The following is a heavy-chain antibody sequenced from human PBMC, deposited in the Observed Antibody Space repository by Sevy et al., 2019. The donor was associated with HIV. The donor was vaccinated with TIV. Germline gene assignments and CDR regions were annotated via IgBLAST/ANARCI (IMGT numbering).Heavy chain of an antibody. CDR3: ARDEQTYGDYDYFDY. Sequence: GGSLRLSCAASGFTFSTYSMNWVRQAPGKGLEWVSYISSSSRTIFYADSVKGRFTISRDNAKKSLYLQMDILTAEDTAVYYCARDEQTYGDYDYFDYWGQGTLVTVSS. D-gene: IGHD4-17*01. CDR1: GFTFSTYS. V-gene: IGHV3-48*01. CDR2: ISSSSRTI. J-gene: IGHJ4*02.